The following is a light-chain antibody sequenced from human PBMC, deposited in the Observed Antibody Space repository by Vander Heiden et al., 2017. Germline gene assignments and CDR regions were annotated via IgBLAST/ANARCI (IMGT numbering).Light chain of an antibody. J-gene: IGLJ3*02. V-gene: IGLV8-61*01. CDR3: VLYMGSGIWV. Sequence: QAVVTQEPSFSVSPGGTVTLPSGLSSGAVSTSYYPSWYQQTPGQAPRTLIYSTNTRSSGVPVRSSGSILGNKAALTITGAQADDEADYYCVLYMGSGIWVFGGGTKLTVL. CDR2: STN. CDR1: SGAVSTSYY.